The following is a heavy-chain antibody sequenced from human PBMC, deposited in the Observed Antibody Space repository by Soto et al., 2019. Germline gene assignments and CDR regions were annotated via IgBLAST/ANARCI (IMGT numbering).Heavy chain of an antibody. J-gene: IGHJ4*02. D-gene: IGHD2-2*01. CDR3: ARALGYCSSTSCPYYFDY. CDR1: GYTFNSYD. Sequence: ASVKVSCKSSGYTFNSYDINWVRQATGQGLEWMGWMNPNSGNTGYAQKFQGRVTMTRNTSISTAYMELSSLRSEDTAVYYCARALGYCSSTSCPYYFDYWGQGTLVTVSS. V-gene: IGHV1-8*01. CDR2: MNPNSGNT.